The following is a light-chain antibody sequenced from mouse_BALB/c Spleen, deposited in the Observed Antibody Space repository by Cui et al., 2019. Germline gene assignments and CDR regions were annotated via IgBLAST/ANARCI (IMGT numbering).Light chain of an antibody. CDR3: QQWSSYPLT. CDR2: DTS. Sequence: QIVLTQSPEIMSASPGEKVTMTCSASSSVSYMYWYQQKPGSSPRLLIYDTSNLASGVPVRFSGSGSGTSYSLTISRMEAEDAATYYCQQWSSYPLTFGAGTKLELK. CDR1: SSVSY. J-gene: IGKJ5*01. V-gene: IGKV4-55*01.